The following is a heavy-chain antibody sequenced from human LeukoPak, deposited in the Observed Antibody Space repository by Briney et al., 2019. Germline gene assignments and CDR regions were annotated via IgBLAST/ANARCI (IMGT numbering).Heavy chain of an antibody. J-gene: IGHJ4*02. D-gene: IGHD6-19*01. CDR3: ARGINLHGGWYRTRQYYFDY. CDR1: GGSFSGYY. V-gene: IGHV4-34*01. CDR2: INHSGST. Sequence: SETLSLTCAVYGGSFSGYYWSWIRQPPGKGLEWIGEINHSGSTNYNPSLKSRVTISVDTSKNQFSLKLSSVTAAGTAVYYCARGINLHGGWYRTRQYYFDYWGQGTLVTVSS.